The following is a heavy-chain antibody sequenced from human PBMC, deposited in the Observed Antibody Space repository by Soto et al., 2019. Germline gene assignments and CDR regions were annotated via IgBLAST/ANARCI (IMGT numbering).Heavy chain of an antibody. V-gene: IGHV3-7*03. J-gene: IGHJ6*02. CDR3: AGDRSYDFWSGYYTQDGMDV. D-gene: IGHD3-3*01. Sequence: GGSLRLSCAAAGFTFSSYWMSWVRQAPGKGLEWVANIKQDGSEKYYVDSVKGRFTISRDNAKNSLYLQMNSLRAEDTAVYYCAGDRSYDFWSGYYTQDGMDVWGQGTTVTVSS. CDR2: IKQDGSEK. CDR1: GFTFSSYW.